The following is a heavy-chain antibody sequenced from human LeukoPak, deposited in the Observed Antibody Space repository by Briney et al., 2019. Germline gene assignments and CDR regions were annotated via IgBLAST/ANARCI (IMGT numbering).Heavy chain of an antibody. J-gene: IGHJ4*02. Sequence: GGSLRLSCTPSGFTFSSNAMTWVRQAPGEGLEWVSSINDRGTNTYYTDSVRGRFTISRDNSKNRLFLQMNSLRAEDTAFYYCARCRRYNCRGGFDYWGQGALVTVSS. V-gene: IGHV3-23*01. CDR3: ARCRRYNCRGGFDY. D-gene: IGHD1-1*01. CDR2: INDRGTNT. CDR1: GFTFSSNA.